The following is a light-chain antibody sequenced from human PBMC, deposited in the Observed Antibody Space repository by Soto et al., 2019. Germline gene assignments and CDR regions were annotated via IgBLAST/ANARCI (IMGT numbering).Light chain of an antibody. CDR3: QQSYSTLWT. J-gene: IGKJ1*01. Sequence: DIQMTQSPSSLSASLGDRVTITCRTSQSITTYLNWFQQRPGKAPKLLIYAASILQSGVPSRFSGSGSGTDFTLNISRLQPEDLATYYCQQSYSTLWTFGPGTKVEIK. CDR1: QSITTY. CDR2: AAS. V-gene: IGKV1-39*01.